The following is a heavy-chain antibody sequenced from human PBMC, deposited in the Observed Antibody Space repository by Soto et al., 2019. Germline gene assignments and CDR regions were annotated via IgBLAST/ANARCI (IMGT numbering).Heavy chain of an antibody. J-gene: IGHJ6*03. CDR1: GYTFTSYD. CDR2: MNPNSGNT. V-gene: IGHV1-8*01. Sequence: QVQLVQSGAEVKKPGASVKVSCKASGYTFTSYDINWVRQATGQGLEWMGWMNPNSGNTGYAQKFQGKVTMTRNTSISTSYMELSSLRSEDTAVYYCATWIPAADYMDVWGKGTTVTVSS. CDR3: ATWIPAADYMDV. D-gene: IGHD2-2*01.